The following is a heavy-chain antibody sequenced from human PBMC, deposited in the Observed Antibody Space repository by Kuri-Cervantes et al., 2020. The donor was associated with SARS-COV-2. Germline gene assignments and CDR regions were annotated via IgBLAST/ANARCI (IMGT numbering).Heavy chain of an antibody. V-gene: IGHV1-18*04. J-gene: IGHJ3*02. CDR2: ISAYNGNT. CDR3: ARDVRPNDFWSGYYTGGAPLGFDI. CDR1: GYTFTSYG. D-gene: IGHD3-3*01. Sequence: ASVKVSCKASGYTFTSYGISWVRQAPGQGLEWMGWISAYNGNTNYARKLQGRVTMTTDTSTSTAYMELRSLRSDDTAVYYCARDVRPNDFWSGYYTGGAPLGFDIWGQGTMVTVSS.